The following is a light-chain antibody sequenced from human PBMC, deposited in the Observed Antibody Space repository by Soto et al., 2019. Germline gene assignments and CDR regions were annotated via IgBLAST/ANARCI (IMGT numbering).Light chain of an antibody. V-gene: IGLV4-69*01. J-gene: IGLJ2*01. Sequence: QPVLTQSPSASASLGASVKLTCTLSSGHSSYAIAWHQQQPEKGPRYLMKLNSDGSHNKGDGIPDRFSGSSSGAERYLTISGLQSEDEADYYCQTWDTGSRVVFGGGTKLTVL. CDR3: QTWDTGSRVV. CDR1: SGHSSYA. CDR2: LNSDGSH.